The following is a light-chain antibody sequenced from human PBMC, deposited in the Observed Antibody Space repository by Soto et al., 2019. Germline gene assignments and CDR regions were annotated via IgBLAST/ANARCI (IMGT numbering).Light chain of an antibody. J-gene: IGKJ5*01. CDR1: ESIGDY. Sequence: EIVLTQSPGALSLSPGDRATLSCWASESIGDYLVWYQHKPGQAPRLLIYGASSRATGIPDRFSGSGSGTDFTLTITRLEPEDFAVYYCQQYGSSPPITFGQGTRLEIK. CDR2: GAS. CDR3: QQYGSSPPIT. V-gene: IGKV3-20*01.